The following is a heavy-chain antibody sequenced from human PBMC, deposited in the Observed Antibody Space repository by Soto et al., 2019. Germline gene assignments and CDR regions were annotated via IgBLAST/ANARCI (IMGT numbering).Heavy chain of an antibody. CDR1: GGSISSGDYY. V-gene: IGHV4-30-4*01. Sequence: QVQLQESGPGLVKPSQTLSLTCTVSGGSISSGDYYWSWIRQPPGKGLEWIGYIYYRWSTYYNPSLXGXVXIXXATSKNQFSLKLSSVTAADTAVYYCASASPVVADVWGQGTTVTVSS. CDR3: ASASPVVADV. CDR2: IYYRWST. J-gene: IGHJ6*02.